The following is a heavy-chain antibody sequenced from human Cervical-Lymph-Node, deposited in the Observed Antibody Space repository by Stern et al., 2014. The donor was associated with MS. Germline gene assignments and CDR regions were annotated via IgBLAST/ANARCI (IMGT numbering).Heavy chain of an antibody. Sequence: VQLVESGAEVKKPGASVKVSCKASGYTFTNTGINWVRLAPGQGPEWMGWFSTYNGNTKYAQKLRGRVTMTTDTSTSTAYMELRSLRSDDTAVYYCARGDDKTSYDYWGQGTLVTVSS. J-gene: IGHJ4*02. D-gene: IGHD1-1*01. CDR1: GYTFTNTG. CDR3: ARGDDKTSYDY. CDR2: FSTYNGNT. V-gene: IGHV1-18*01.